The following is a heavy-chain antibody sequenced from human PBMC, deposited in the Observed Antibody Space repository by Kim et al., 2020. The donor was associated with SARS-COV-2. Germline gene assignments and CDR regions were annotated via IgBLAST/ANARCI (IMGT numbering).Heavy chain of an antibody. J-gene: IGHJ6*02. Sequence: YSPSLQGQVTISADKSISTAYLQWSSLKASDTAMYYCARLGGITMEMGVWGQGTTVTVSS. V-gene: IGHV5-51*01. D-gene: IGHD3-10*01. CDR3: ARLGGITMEMGV.